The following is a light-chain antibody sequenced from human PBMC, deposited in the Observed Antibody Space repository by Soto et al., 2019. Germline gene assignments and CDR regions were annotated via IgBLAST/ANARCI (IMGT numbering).Light chain of an antibody. J-gene: IGKJ4*01. CDR3: QQRDSWPLT. Sequence: EIVLTQSPATLSSSPGERATLSCRASQSVSSYLAWYQQKPGQAPRLLIYDASNRATGIPARFSGSGSGTDFTLTISSLEPEDFALYYCQQRDSWPLTFGGGTKVEIK. V-gene: IGKV3-11*01. CDR2: DAS. CDR1: QSVSSY.